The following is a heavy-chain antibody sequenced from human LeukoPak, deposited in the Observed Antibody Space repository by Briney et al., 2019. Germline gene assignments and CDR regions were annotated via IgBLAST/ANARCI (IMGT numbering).Heavy chain of an antibody. CDR1: GFTFSSYS. CDR2: ISSSSSYI. Sequence: PGGSLRLSCAASGFTFSSYSMNWVRQAPGKGLEWVSSISSSSSYIYYADSVKGRFTISRDNAKNSLYLQMNSLRAEDTAVYYCAREKQWLVQMGTSFDYWGQGTLVTVSS. V-gene: IGHV3-21*01. J-gene: IGHJ4*02. D-gene: IGHD6-19*01. CDR3: AREKQWLVQMGTSFDY.